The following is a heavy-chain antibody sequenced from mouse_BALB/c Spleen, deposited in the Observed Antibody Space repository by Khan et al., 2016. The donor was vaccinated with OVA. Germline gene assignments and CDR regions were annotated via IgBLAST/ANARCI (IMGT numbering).Heavy chain of an antibody. CDR3: ARNSLLHYAMDY. J-gene: IGHJ4*01. CDR2: IWGGGST. D-gene: IGHD2-1*01. Sequence: QMQLEESGPGLVAPSQSLSITCTVSGFSLSRYSVHWVRQPPGKDLEWLGMIWGGGSTDYDSALKSRLSISKDKSKSQVFLKMNSLQTDDTAMYYCARNSLLHYAMDYWGQGTSVTVSS. CDR1: GFSLSRYS. V-gene: IGHV2-6-4*01.